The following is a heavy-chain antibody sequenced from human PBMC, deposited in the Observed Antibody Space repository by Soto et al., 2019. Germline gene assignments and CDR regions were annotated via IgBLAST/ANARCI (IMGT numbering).Heavy chain of an antibody. Sequence: QVQLVESGGGVVQPGRSLRLSCAASGFTFSSYGMHWVRQAPGKGLEWVAVIWYDGSNKYYADSVKGRFTISRDNSKNTLYLQMNSLRAEGTAVYYCAREGYYDSSGYPQTFDYWGQGTLVTVSS. D-gene: IGHD3-22*01. J-gene: IGHJ4*02. CDR1: GFTFSSYG. CDR3: AREGYYDSSGYPQTFDY. V-gene: IGHV3-33*01. CDR2: IWYDGSNK.